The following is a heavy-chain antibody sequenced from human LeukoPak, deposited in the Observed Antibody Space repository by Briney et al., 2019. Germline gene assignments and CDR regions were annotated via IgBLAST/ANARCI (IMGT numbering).Heavy chain of an antibody. CDR3: STEDKYCTGANCGVS. Sequence: GASVKVSCKASGYTLTEYYIHWVRQAPGQGLEWMGFIIPDSGGTTYQQNFQGRVTMTRDTSISTFYMELSSLRPDDTAVYYCSTEDKYCTGANCGVSWGQGTLVTVSS. CDR1: GYTLTEYY. CDR2: IIPDSGGT. J-gene: IGHJ5*02. D-gene: IGHD2-8*02. V-gene: IGHV1-2*02.